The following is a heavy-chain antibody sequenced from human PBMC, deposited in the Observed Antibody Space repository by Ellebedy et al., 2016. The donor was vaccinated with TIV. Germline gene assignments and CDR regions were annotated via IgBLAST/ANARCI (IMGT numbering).Heavy chain of an antibody. Sequence: PGGSLRLSCAASGFTFSSYAMSWVRQAPGKGLEWVSAISGSDGSTSYADSVKGRFTISRDNSKNTLYLQMNSLRAEDTAVYNCAKLYPAHQEMSSGSYYDYWGQGTLVTVSS. CDR3: AKLYPAHQEMSSGSYYDY. V-gene: IGHV3-23*01. CDR1: GFTFSSYA. CDR2: ISGSDGST. J-gene: IGHJ4*02. D-gene: IGHD1-26*01.